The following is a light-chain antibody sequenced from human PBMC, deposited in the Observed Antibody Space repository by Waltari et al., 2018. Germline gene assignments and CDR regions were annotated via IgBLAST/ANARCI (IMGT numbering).Light chain of an antibody. CDR2: VNSDGSH. CDR1: RGHSSNV. V-gene: IGLV4-69*01. J-gene: IGLJ3*02. Sequence: QLVLTQSPSASASLGASVKLTCTLSRGHSSNVIAWLQQQPEKGPRYLMKVNSDGSHSKGDEIPDRFSGSSSGTERYLTISSRQSEDEADYYCQTGGHGTWVFGGGTKLTVL. CDR3: QTGGHGTWV.